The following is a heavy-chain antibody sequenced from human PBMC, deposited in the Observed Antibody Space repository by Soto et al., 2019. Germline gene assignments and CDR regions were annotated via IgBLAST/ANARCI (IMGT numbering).Heavy chain of an antibody. V-gene: IGHV4-4*02. CDR1: GGSFTSNNW. CDR3: AKAYYYDSSGYYSHFYY. D-gene: IGHD3-22*01. J-gene: IGHJ4*02. CDR2: IYRTGST. Sequence: SETLSLTCAVSGGSFTSNNWWTWVRQPPGQGLEWIGEIYRTGSTNYNPSLKSRVTISLDKSENQFSLKVTSLTAADTAVYYCAKAYYYDSSGYYSHFYYWGQGTLVTVSS.